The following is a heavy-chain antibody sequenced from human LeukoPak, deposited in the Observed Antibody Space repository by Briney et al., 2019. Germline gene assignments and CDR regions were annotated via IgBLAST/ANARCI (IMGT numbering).Heavy chain of an antibody. CDR2: IYYSGST. CDR1: GGSISSSSYY. CDR3: ARSPLFDY. V-gene: IGHV4-39*07. J-gene: IGHJ4*02. Sequence: SETLSLTCTVSGGSISSSSYYWGWIRQPPGKGLEWIGSIYYSGSTYYNPSLKSRVTISVDTSKNQFSLKLSSVTAAGTAVYYCARSPLFDYWGQGTLVTVSS.